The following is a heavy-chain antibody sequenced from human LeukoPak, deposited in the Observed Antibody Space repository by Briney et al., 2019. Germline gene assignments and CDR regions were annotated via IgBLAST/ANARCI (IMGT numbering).Heavy chain of an antibody. CDR3: AREAADSSGYSMWWYFDL. J-gene: IGHJ2*01. CDR2: IIPMLGST. V-gene: IGHV1-69*06. CDR1: GYTFTGYY. Sequence: GASVKVSCKASGYTFTGYYMHWVRLAPGQGPEWMGGIIPMLGSTIYVEKFQDRVTITADKSSSTCYMELSSLRSEDTAVYYCAREAADSSGYSMWWYFDLWGRGTLVTVSS. D-gene: IGHD3-22*01.